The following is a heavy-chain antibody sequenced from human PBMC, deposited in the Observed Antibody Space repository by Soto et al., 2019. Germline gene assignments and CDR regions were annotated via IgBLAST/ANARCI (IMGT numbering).Heavy chain of an antibody. Sequence: QVQLVQSGAAEKKPGASVKVSCKASGYTFTSYAMHWLRQAPGQRLEWMGWINAGNGNTKCSQKFQGRVTITRDTTASTPYMGLSSLRSEVTAVYYCAGAWVVGTAPAYWGQGTVVTVSS. V-gene: IGHV1-3*05. J-gene: IGHJ4*02. CDR2: INAGNGNT. CDR1: GYTFTSYA. CDR3: AGAWVVGTAPAY. D-gene: IGHD2-21*02.